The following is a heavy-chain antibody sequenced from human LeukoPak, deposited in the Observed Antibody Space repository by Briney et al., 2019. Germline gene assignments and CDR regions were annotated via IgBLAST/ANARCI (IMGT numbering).Heavy chain of an antibody. CDR1: GGSISSGGYY. V-gene: IGHV4-30-2*01. Sequence: PSQTLSLTCTVSGGSISSGGYYWSWIRQPPGKGLEWIGYIYHSGSTYYNPSLKSRVTISVDRSKNQFSLKLSSVTAADTAVYYCARQRIDYFDYWGQGTLVTVSS. J-gene: IGHJ4*02. D-gene: IGHD6-25*01. CDR3: ARQRIDYFDY. CDR2: IYHSGST.